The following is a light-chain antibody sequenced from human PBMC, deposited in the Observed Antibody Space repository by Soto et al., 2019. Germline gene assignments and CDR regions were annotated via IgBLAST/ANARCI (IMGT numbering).Light chain of an antibody. CDR1: QSVSSN. CDR2: GAS. J-gene: IGKJ1*01. V-gene: IGKV3-15*01. Sequence: EIVFTQSPVTLSLSPGERATLSCRASQSVSSNLAWYQQKPGQAPRLLMYGASSRATGIPARFSASGSGTEFTLTISSLQSEDFAVYCCQKYNNWPPTCGQGTKGDIK. CDR3: QKYNNWPPT.